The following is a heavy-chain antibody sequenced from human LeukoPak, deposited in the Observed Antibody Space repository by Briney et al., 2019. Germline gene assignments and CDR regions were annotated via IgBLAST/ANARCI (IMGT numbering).Heavy chain of an antibody. CDR3: TRNSPSGSISS. CDR1: GFTFGDYA. Sequence: GGSLRLSCTASGFTFGDYAMSWFRQAPGKGLEWVGFIRSKAYGGTTEYAASVKGRLTISRDDSKSIAYLQMNSLKTEDTAVYYCTRNSPSGSISSWGQGTLVTVSS. D-gene: IGHD1-26*01. J-gene: IGHJ5*02. CDR2: IRSKAYGGTT. V-gene: IGHV3-49*03.